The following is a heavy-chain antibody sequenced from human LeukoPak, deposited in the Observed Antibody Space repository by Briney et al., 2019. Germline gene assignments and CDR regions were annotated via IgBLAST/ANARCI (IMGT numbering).Heavy chain of an antibody. D-gene: IGHD6-19*01. CDR2: INHSGST. CDR3: AREDTGAVAGNFH. V-gene: IGHV4-34*01. Sequence: SETLSLTCAVYGGSLSGYYWSWIRQPPGKGLEWIGEINHSGSTNYNPSLKSRVTISVDTSKNQFSLKLSSVTAADTAVYYCAREDTGAVAGNFHWGQGTLVTVSP. J-gene: IGHJ4*02. CDR1: GGSLSGYY.